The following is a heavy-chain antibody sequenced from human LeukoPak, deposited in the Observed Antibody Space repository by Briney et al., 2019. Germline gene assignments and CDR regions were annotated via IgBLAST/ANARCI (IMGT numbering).Heavy chain of an antibody. Sequence: GGSLRLSCAASGFTFSSYGMHWVRQAPGKGLEWVAFIRYDGSNKYYADSVKGRFTISRDNSKNTLYLQMNSLRAEDTAVYYCAKDDDFWSGYSLFDYWGQGTLVTVSS. J-gene: IGHJ4*02. V-gene: IGHV3-30*02. CDR2: IRYDGSNK. CDR1: GFTFSSYG. CDR3: AKDDDFWSGYSLFDY. D-gene: IGHD3-3*01.